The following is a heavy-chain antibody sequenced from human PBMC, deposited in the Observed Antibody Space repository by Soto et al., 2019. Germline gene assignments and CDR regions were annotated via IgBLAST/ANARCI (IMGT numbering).Heavy chain of an antibody. CDR3: TTGGHFYGD. Sequence: EAQLVQSGGGLVKPGGSLRLSCAASGFTFTNAWFSWVRQPPGKGLEWVGRIRKTSDGGTTDYAASVKGRFTISRDASKGTVYLQMNSLKSDDTALYYCTTGGHFYGDWGQGTLVTVSS. CDR1: GFTFTNAW. CDR2: IRKTSDGGTT. D-gene: IGHD3-10*01. V-gene: IGHV3-15*01. J-gene: IGHJ4*02.